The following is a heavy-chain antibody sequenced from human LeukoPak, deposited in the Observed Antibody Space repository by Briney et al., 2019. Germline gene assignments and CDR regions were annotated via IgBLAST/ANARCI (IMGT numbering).Heavy chain of an antibody. J-gene: IGHJ6*02. CDR3: ARGCSSTSCWLRMDV. D-gene: IGHD2-2*01. V-gene: IGHV4-4*07. CDR2: IYTSGST. Sequence: PSETLSLTCTVSGGSITNYYWSWIRQPAGKGLEWIGRIYTSGSTSYNPSLKSRVTMSVDTSKNQFSLKLSSVTAAGTAVYYCARGCSSTSCWLRMDVWGQGTTVTVSS. CDR1: GGSITNYY.